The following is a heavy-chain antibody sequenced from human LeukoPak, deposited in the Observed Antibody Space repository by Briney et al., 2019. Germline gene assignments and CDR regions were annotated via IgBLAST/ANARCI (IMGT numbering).Heavy chain of an antibody. CDR3: ARRGSVRGVIIRKNNWFDP. Sequence: SETLSLTCAVYGGSFSGYYWSWVRQPPGKGLEWIGEINHSGSTNYNPSLTSRVTISVDTSKNQFSLNLSSVTAADTAVYYCARRGSVRGVIIRKNNWFDPWGQGTLVTVSS. CDR2: INHSGST. D-gene: IGHD3-10*02. CDR1: GGSFSGYY. J-gene: IGHJ5*02. V-gene: IGHV4-34*01.